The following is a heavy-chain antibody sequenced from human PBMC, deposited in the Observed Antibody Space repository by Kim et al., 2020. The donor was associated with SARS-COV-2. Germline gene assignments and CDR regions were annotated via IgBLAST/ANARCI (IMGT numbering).Heavy chain of an antibody. J-gene: IGHJ6*02. Sequence: GGSLRLSCVASGLTFSDWYLSWIRQAPGKGLDWVSYISSDSRYTYYTDSVRGRFTISRDNAKNSLYLQMNSLRAGDTAVYYCARGHYGLDVWGQGTTVTVSS. V-gene: IGHV3-11*05. CDR1: GLTFSDWY. CDR3: ARGHYGLDV. CDR2: ISSDSRYT.